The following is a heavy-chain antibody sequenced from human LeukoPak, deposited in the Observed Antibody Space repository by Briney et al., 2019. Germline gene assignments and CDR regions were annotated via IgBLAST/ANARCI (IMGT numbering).Heavy chain of an antibody. J-gene: IGHJ5*02. Sequence: ASETLSLTCTVSGGSISSYYWSWIRQPPGKGLEWIGYIHTSGSTNYNPSLTSQVTISVDTSKNQFSMKLSSVTAADTAVYYCARRRTLGVSGGCCWFDPWGQGTLVTVSS. V-gene: IGHV4-4*09. CDR1: GGSISSYY. CDR2: IHTSGST. D-gene: IGHD3-16*01. CDR3: ARRRTLGVSGGCCWFDP.